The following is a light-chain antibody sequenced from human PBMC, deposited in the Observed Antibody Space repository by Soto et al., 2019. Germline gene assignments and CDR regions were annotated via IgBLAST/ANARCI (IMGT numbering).Light chain of an antibody. CDR3: QQYNNWRTWT. CDR2: GAS. CDR1: QSVSSN. V-gene: IGKV3-15*01. J-gene: IGKJ1*01. Sequence: EIVMTQSPATLSVSPGERATLSCRASQSVSSNLAWYQQKPGQAPRLLIYGASTRATGIPARFSGSGSGTEFTLTISSLHSEDFAVYYCQQYNNWRTWTFGQGTKVEIK.